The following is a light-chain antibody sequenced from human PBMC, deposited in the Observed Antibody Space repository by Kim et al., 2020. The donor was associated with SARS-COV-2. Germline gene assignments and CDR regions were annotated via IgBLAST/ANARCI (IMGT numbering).Light chain of an antibody. Sequence: SYELTQPPSVSVAPGKTARITCGGNNIGSKSVHWYQQKPGQAPVLVIYYDSDRPSGIPERFSGSNSGNTATLTISRVEAGDEADYYCQVWDSSRGRVFGG. V-gene: IGLV3-21*04. CDR3: QVWDSSRGRV. CDR1: NIGSKS. CDR2: YDS. J-gene: IGLJ2*01.